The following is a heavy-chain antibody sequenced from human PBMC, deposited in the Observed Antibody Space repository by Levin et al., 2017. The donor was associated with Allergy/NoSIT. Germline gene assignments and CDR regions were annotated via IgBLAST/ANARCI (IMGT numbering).Heavy chain of an antibody. CDR3: VKDLEPYGAGRVRRGDC. V-gene: IGHV3-23*01. J-gene: IGHJ4*02. Sequence: PGGSLRLSCAASGFIFSSLPMSWVHQAPGKGLEWVSAISGTGYTTYYADSVKGRFTISRDNSKNTLYLQMDGLRPEDTAVYYCVKDLEPYGAGRVRRGDCWGQGTLVTVSS. CDR2: ISGTGYTT. D-gene: IGHD3-10*01. CDR1: GFIFSSLP.